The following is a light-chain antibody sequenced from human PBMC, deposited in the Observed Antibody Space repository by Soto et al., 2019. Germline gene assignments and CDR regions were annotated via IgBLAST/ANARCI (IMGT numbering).Light chain of an antibody. CDR2: DVN. J-gene: IGLJ2*01. V-gene: IGLV2-23*02. CDR3: YAYGTSNTLA. CDR1: SSDIGSYDL. Sequence: QSALTQPASVSGSPGQSITISCTGTSSDIGSYDLVSWYQQHPGKAPKLIIYDVNKRPSGVSNRFSGSKSGNTASLTISGLQAEDEADYWCYAYGTSNTLAFGGGTKLTVL.